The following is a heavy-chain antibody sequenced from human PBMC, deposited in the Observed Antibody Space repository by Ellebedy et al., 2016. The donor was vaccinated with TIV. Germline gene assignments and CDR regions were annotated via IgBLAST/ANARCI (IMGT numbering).Heavy chain of an antibody. V-gene: IGHV1-18*01. Sequence: ASVKVSCKASGYTFTSYGISWVRQAPGQGPEWMGWLRPSDGATKYAQKFQGRVTMTRDTSTSTVYMELSSLRSEDTAVYYCARDWCQTGESLCYDYFDYWGQGTLVTVSS. CDR1: GYTFTSYG. CDR3: ARDWCQTGESLCYDYFDY. J-gene: IGHJ4*02. CDR2: LRPSDGAT. D-gene: IGHD7-27*01.